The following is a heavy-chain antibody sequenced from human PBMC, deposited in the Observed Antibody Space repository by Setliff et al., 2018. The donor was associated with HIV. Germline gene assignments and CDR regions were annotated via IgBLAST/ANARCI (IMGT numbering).Heavy chain of an antibody. D-gene: IGHD2-8*02. CDR1: GGSISSYY. J-gene: IGHJ6*03. Sequence: PSETLSLTCSVPGGSISSYYWSWIRQPAGKGLEWIGRIFTSGHTNYNPSLESRVTMSVDTSKDQFSLKLSSVTAADTAVYYCARVSSTYWYSIFRNYYYHMDVWGKGTTVTVSS. V-gene: IGHV4-4*07. CDR2: IFTSGHT. CDR3: ARVSSTYWYSIFRNYYYHMDV.